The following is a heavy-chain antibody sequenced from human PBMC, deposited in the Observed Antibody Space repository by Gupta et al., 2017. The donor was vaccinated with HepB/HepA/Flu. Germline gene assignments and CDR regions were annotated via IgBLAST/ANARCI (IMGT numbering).Heavy chain of an antibody. J-gene: IGHJ6*02. CDR3: AAERDPYDYVWGSYRSGYYGMDV. CDR1: GGTFRSYA. CDR2: IIPILGIA. V-gene: IGHV1-69*04. D-gene: IGHD3-16*02. Sequence: QVQLVQSGAEVKKPGSSVKVSCKASGGTFRSYAISWVRQAPGQGLEWIGRIIPILGIANYAQKFQGRVTITADKSTSTAYMELSSLRSEDTAVYYCAAERDPYDYVWGSYRSGYYGMDVWGQGTTVTVSS.